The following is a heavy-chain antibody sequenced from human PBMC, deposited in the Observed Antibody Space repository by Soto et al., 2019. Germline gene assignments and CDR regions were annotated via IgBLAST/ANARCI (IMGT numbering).Heavy chain of an antibody. Sequence: EVQLIESGGGWVQPGTSLRVSCVASGFTFHEYAIHWVRQAPGKGLEWVSGISSDGDTIAYADSVQGRFTVFRDNAKNSLYLQMNSLIAEDTALYYCTKGGYDLIYYFGMDVWGQGTTVTVSS. V-gene: IGHV3-9*01. CDR2: ISSDGDTI. CDR1: GFTFHEYA. CDR3: TKGGYDLIYYFGMDV. D-gene: IGHD5-12*01. J-gene: IGHJ6*02.